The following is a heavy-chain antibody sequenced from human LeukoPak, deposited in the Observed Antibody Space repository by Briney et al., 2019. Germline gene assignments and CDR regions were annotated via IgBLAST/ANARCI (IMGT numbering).Heavy chain of an antibody. V-gene: IGHV1-2*02. CDR3: ARGYCSSTSCYNLDY. CDR1: GYTFTGYY. D-gene: IGHD2-2*02. Sequence: ASVKVSCNASGYTFTGYYMHWVRQAPGQGLEWMGWINPNSGGTNYAQKFQGRVTMTRDTSISTAYMELSRLRSDDTAVYYCARGYCSSTSCYNLDYWGQGTLVTVSS. J-gene: IGHJ4*02. CDR2: INPNSGGT.